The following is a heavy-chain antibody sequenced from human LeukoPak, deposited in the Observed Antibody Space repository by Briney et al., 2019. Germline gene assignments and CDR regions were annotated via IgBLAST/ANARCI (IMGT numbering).Heavy chain of an antibody. J-gene: IGHJ5*02. CDR3: ARRLLVRGVNWFDP. V-gene: IGHV4-61*02. D-gene: IGHD3-10*01. Sequence: SETLSLTCTVSGGSISSGSYYWSWIRQPAGKGLEWIGRIYTSGSINYNPSLKSRVTISVDTSKNQFSLKLSSVTAADTAVYYCARRLLVRGVNWFDPWGQGTLVTVSS. CDR2: IYTSGSI. CDR1: GGSISSGSYY.